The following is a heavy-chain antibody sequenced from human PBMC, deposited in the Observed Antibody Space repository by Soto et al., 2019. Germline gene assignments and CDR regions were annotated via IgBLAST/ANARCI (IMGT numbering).Heavy chain of an antibody. CDR2: ITPIFGTV. J-gene: IGHJ5*02. CDR3: AREGDTREGRGVFFS. D-gene: IGHD3-16*01. CDR1: GGTFSSYS. Sequence: SVEVSCKASGGTFSSYSFSWVRQAPGQGLEWMGGITPIFGTVHYAQNFRGRVTITADKSTSIVHMELSSLRSEDTAVFYCAREGDTREGRGVFFSWGQGTLVTVSS. V-gene: IGHV1-69*06.